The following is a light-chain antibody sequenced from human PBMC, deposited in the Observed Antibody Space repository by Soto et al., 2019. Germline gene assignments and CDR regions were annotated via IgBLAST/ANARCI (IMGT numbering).Light chain of an antibody. Sequence: QSALTQPASVSGSPGQSITISCTGTSSDVGGYNYVSWYQQHPGKAPKLMIYDVSNRPSGVSKRFSGSKSGNTASLTISGLQAEDEAYYYCSSYTSSSTLVFGGGTKLTV. V-gene: IGLV2-14*01. CDR1: SSDVGGYNY. CDR3: SSYTSSSTLV. J-gene: IGLJ2*01. CDR2: DVS.